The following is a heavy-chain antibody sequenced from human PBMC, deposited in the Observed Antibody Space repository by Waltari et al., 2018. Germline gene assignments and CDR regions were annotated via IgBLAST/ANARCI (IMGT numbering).Heavy chain of an antibody. J-gene: IGHJ4*02. D-gene: IGHD3-22*01. Sequence: QVQLVESGGGVVQPGGSLRLSCVASGFTLNTFGIHWVRQAPGKGVEWVAYLPYHGHNRYYADSVKGRFTISRDNSMTTVFLQMNSLRAEDTAIYYCAKDLAFYYDRSRLYEYYFDYWGQGTLVTVSS. CDR3: AKDLAFYYDRSRLYEYYFDY. V-gene: IGHV3-30*02. CDR2: LPYHGHNR. CDR1: GFTLNTFG.